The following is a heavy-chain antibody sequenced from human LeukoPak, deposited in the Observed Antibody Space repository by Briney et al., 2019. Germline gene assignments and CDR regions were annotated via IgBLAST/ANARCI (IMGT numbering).Heavy chain of an antibody. Sequence: GGSLRLSCAASGFTFSDFAMSWVRQAPGKGLEWVSTISDIGGTTFYADSVKGRFTISRDNSKNTLYLQMNSLGAEDTAVYYCAKESGYSYGYFDYWGQGTLVTVSS. CDR1: GFTFSDFA. J-gene: IGHJ4*02. CDR2: ISDIGGTT. V-gene: IGHV3-23*01. CDR3: AKESGYSYGYFDY. D-gene: IGHD5-18*01.